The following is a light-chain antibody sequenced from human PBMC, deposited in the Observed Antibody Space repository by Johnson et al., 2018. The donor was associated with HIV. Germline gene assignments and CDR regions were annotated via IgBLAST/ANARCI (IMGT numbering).Light chain of an antibody. CDR3: GTWDNSLSAYV. Sequence: HSVLTQPPSVSAAPGQKVTISCSGSSSNIGTTYVSWYQQLPGTAPKLLIYYSYKRPSGIPARFSCSKSGTSSTLGITGLQPGDEADYYCGTWDNSLSAYVFGSATKFTVL. V-gene: IGLV1-51*01. CDR2: YSY. J-gene: IGLJ1*01. CDR1: SSNIGTTY.